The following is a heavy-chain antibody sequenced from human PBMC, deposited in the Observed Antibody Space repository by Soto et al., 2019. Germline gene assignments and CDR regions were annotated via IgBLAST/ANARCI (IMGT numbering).Heavy chain of an antibody. CDR1: GYTFTSYG. Sequence: AAVKVSCKASGYTFTSYGISWVQQAPGQVLAWMGWISAYNGNTNYAQKLQGRVTMTTDTSTSTAYMELRSLRSDDTAVYYCARVRGAVGAIQDYYYYGMDVWGQGTTVTVSS. V-gene: IGHV1-18*01. CDR2: ISAYNGNT. J-gene: IGHJ6*02. D-gene: IGHD1-26*01. CDR3: ARVRGAVGAIQDYYYYGMDV.